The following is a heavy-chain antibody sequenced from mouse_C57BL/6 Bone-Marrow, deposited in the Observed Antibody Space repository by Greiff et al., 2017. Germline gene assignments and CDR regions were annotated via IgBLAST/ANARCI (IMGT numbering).Heavy chain of an antibody. CDR1: GYTFTTYP. CDR3: ARSSTFWYDMDY. V-gene: IGHV1-47*01. CDR2: FHPDNGDT. J-gene: IGHJ2*01. D-gene: IGHD2-14*01. Sequence: QVQLQQSGAELVKPGASVKMSCKASGYTFTTYPLHWMKQTHGKSLEWIGYFHPDNGDTTYNEKFKGKATLTVDNSSNTVYLQLSRLTSDDSAVYYCARSSTFWYDMDYWGPGTTLTVSS.